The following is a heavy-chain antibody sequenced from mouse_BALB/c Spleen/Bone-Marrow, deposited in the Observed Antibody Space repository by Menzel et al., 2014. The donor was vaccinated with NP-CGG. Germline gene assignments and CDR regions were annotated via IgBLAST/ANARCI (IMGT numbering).Heavy chain of an antibody. CDR1: GFNIKDTY. J-gene: IGHJ3*01. V-gene: IGHV14-3*02. CDR2: IDPANGNT. D-gene: IGHD1-1*01. CDR3: ASYYYGNSLFAY. Sequence: VQLQQSGAELVKPGASVKLSRTASGFNIKDTYMHWVKQRPEQGLEWIGRIDPANGNTKYDPKFQGKATITADTSSKSAYPQLSSLTSEDTAVYYCASYYYGNSLFAYWGQGTLVTVSA.